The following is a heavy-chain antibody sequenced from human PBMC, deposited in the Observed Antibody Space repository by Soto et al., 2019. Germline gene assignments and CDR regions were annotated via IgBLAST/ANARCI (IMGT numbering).Heavy chain of an antibody. CDR1: GYTFSTSA. CDR2: IDAGNGHT. J-gene: IGHJ5*02. Sequence: QVELVQSGAEVKKPGASVKVSCKASGYTFSTSAIHWVRQAPGQRFEWMGWIDAGNGHTKFSTRFQGRVTITRDTSATTVYMELSRLRSEDTAIYFCAREKYSSSIWFDNWGQGTLVTVSS. D-gene: IGHD6-13*01. CDR3: AREKYSSSIWFDN. V-gene: IGHV1-3*01.